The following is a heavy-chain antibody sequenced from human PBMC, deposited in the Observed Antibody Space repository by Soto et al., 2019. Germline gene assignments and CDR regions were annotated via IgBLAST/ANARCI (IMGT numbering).Heavy chain of an antibody. D-gene: IGHD3-10*01. CDR2: IYPGDSDT. CDR1: GYSFTSYW. CDR3: ARQRERTYYGSGSYSDMDV. Sequence: GESLKISCKGSGYSFTSYWIGWVRQMPGKGLEWMGIIYPGDSDTRYSPSFQGQVTISADKSISTAYLQWSSLKASDTAMYYCARQRERTYYGSGSYSDMDVWGKGTTVTVSS. J-gene: IGHJ6*03. V-gene: IGHV5-51*01.